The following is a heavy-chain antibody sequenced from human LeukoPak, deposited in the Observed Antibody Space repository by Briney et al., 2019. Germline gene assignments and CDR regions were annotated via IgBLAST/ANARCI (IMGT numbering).Heavy chain of an antibody. CDR3: ARGGGYASPIGY. V-gene: IGHV4-61*01. D-gene: IGHD5-12*01. Sequence: PSETLSLTCTVSGGSISSSKNYWSWIRQPPGRGLEWIGYIYHSGSTNYNPSLKSRVTISVDTSKNQFSLKLSSVTAADTAVYYCARGGGYASPIGYWGQGALVTVSS. CDR2: IYHSGST. CDR1: GGSISSSKNY. J-gene: IGHJ4*02.